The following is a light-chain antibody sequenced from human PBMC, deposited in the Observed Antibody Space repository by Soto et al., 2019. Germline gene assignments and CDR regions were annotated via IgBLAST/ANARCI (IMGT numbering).Light chain of an antibody. Sequence: QSVLTQPPSASGTPGQRVTISCSGSSSNIGSNYVYWYQQLPGTAPKLLIYRNNQRPSGVPDRFSDSKSGTSASLAISGLRSEDEADYYCAAWDDSLSGHWVFGGGTKLTVL. CDR1: SSNIGSNY. CDR2: RNN. J-gene: IGLJ3*02. CDR3: AAWDDSLSGHWV. V-gene: IGLV1-47*01.